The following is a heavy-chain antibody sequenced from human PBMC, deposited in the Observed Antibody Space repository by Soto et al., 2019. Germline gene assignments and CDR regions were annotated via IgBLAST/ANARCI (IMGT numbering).Heavy chain of an antibody. Sequence: QVQLVQSGVEVKKPGSSVKVSCKASGGTFSSYAISWVRQAPGQGLEWMGGIIPIFGTANYAQKFQGRVTITADESTSTAYMELSSLRSEDTAVYYCARDCSSTSCMVGVYYGMDVWGQGTTVTVSS. CDR3: ARDCSSTSCMVGVYYGMDV. CDR2: IIPIFGTA. V-gene: IGHV1-69*01. J-gene: IGHJ6*02. D-gene: IGHD2-2*01. CDR1: GGTFSSYA.